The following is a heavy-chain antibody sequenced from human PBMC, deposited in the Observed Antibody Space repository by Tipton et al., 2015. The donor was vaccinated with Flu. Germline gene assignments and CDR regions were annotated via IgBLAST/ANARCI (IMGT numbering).Heavy chain of an antibody. CDR2: IYPTGTT. CDR3: ARLSYYDVDLKNFYFDY. Sequence: TLSLTCTVSSGSIRSTNYFCAWIRQPPGKRLELIGSIYPTGTTYYNPSLKSRHTISDDTSKRHFSLRLKSVTAADTAVYFCARLSYYDVDLKNFYFDYWGQGALVPVSS. D-gene: IGHD3-10*02. J-gene: IGHJ4*02. V-gene: IGHV4-39*01. CDR1: SGSIRSTNYF.